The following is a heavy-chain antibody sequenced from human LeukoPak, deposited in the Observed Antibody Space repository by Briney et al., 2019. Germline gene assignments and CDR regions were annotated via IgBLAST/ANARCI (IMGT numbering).Heavy chain of an antibody. V-gene: IGHV4-38-2*01. D-gene: IGHD3-22*01. CDR2: IYHSGST. Sequence: SETLSLTCAVSGYSISSGYYWGWIRQPPGKGLEWIGSIYHSGSTYYNPSLKSRVTISVDTSKNQFSLKLSSVTAADTAVYYCASQIDRYYFDYWGQGTLVTVSS. J-gene: IGHJ4*02. CDR3: ASQIDRYYFDY. CDR1: GYSISSGYY.